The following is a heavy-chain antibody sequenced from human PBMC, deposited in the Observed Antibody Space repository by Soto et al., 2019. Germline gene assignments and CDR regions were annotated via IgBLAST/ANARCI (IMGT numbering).Heavy chain of an antibody. CDR3: ARDRTCSSTSCPFDY. J-gene: IGHJ4*02. CDR2: FSGSSSYT. CDR1: GFIFRDYY. Sequence: QVQLVESGGGLVKPGGSLRLSCAASGFIFRDYYMSWIRQAPGKGLEWASYFSGSSSYTRYADSVKGRFTISRDNARNSLYLQMNSLRAEDTAVYYCARDRTCSSTSCPFDYWGQGTLVTVSS. D-gene: IGHD2-2*01. V-gene: IGHV3-11*05.